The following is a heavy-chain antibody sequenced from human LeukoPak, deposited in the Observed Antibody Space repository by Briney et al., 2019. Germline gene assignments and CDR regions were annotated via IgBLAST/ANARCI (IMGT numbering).Heavy chain of an antibody. CDR2: ISAYNGNT. V-gene: IGHV1-18*01. D-gene: IGHD3-22*01. J-gene: IGHJ5*02. Sequence: ASVKVSCKASGYTFTSYGISWVRQAPGQGLEWMGWISAYNGNTNYAQELQGRVTMTTDTSTSTAYMELRSLRSDDTAVYYCARDSYYYDSSGYYPNWFDPWGQGTLVTVSS. CDR3: ARDSYYYDSSGYYPNWFDP. CDR1: GYTFTSYG.